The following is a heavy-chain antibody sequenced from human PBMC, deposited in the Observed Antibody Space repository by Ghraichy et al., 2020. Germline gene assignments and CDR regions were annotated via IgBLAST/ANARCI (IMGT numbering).Heavy chain of an antibody. Sequence: GGSLRLSCAASGFTFSSYSMNWVRQAPGKGLEWVSSISSSSSYIYYADSVKGRFTISRDNAKNSLYLQMNSLRAEDTAVYYCARYSSGWESIDYWGQGTLVTVSS. V-gene: IGHV3-21*01. CDR1: GFTFSSYS. D-gene: IGHD6-19*01. CDR2: ISSSSSYI. CDR3: ARYSSGWESIDY. J-gene: IGHJ4*02.